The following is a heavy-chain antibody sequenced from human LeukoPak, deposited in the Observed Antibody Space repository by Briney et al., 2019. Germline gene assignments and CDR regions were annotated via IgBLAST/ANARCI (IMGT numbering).Heavy chain of an antibody. D-gene: IGHD4-11*01. CDR1: GFTFSKVW. J-gene: IGHJ4*02. CDR2: VKTKSDGETQ. V-gene: IGHV3-15*07. CDR3: TSRVTTTNDY. Sequence: PGGSLRLSCAASGFTFSKVWMNWVRQAPGKGLEWVGRVKTKSDGETQDYIAPVKGRFTISRDDSKNMVYLRMNSLRTDDTGLYYCTSRVTTTNDYWGQGTLVTVSS.